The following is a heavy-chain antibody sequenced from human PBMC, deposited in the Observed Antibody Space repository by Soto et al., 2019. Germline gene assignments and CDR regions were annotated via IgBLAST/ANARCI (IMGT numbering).Heavy chain of an antibody. J-gene: IGHJ5*02. CDR2: IKPDNGNT. V-gene: IGHV1-18*04. CDR1: GYPFSKYG. D-gene: IGHD5-12*01. Sequence: QLQLVQSGGEVKKPGAPVRVSCEAYGYPFSKYGISWIRQAPGQGFEWMGWIKPDNGNTDYAQKFQGRVTMTTDTSSNTAYMELRSLRSDDTAVYYCATSYDSGFDPWGQGTLVSVSS. CDR3: ATSYDSGFDP.